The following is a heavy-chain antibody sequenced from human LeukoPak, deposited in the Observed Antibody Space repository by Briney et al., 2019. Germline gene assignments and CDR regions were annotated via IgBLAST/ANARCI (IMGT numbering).Heavy chain of an antibody. CDR1: GGSISGYY. J-gene: IGHJ3*02. D-gene: IGHD3-22*01. V-gene: IGHV4-59*01. CDR3: ARGGLENGYHSNDGFDI. CDR2: IYYSGST. Sequence: PSETLSLTCTVSGGSISGYYWSWIRQPPGKGLEWIGYIYYSGSTKYNPSLKSRVAMSVDTSRNQFSLKLSSVTAVDTAVYYCARGGLENGYHSNDGFDIWGQGTMVTVSS.